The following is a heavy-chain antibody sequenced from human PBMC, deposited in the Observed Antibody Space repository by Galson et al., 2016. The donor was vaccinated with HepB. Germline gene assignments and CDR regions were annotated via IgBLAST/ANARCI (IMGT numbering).Heavy chain of an antibody. Sequence: SETLSLTCSDSGGSISRNNFYWGWIRQSPGKGLEWIGSIHFSGVTSYNPSLKSRVTISVDTSKRRFSLRLSSVTASDTAVYNCARYGGWFGDLLHYPFDYWGQGNLVTVSS. CDR3: ARYGGWFGDLLHYPFDY. D-gene: IGHD3-10*01. CDR2: IHFSGVT. J-gene: IGHJ4*02. CDR1: GGSISRNNFY. V-gene: IGHV4-39*01.